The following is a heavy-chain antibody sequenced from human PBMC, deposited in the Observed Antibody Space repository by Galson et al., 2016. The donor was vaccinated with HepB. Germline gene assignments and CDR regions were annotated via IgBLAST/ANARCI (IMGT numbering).Heavy chain of an antibody. J-gene: IGHJ3*02. CDR1: GYTFTSYY. Sequence: SVKVSCKASGYTFTSYYMHWVRQAPGQGLEWIGIINPSGSTSYAQRFQGRVTMTRDTSTSTVYMELSSLTSEDTAVYFCVGGYCSSTSCYKDAFGIWGQGTMVTVSS. V-gene: IGHV1-46*03. CDR2: INPSGST. CDR3: VGGYCSSTSCYKDAFGI. D-gene: IGHD2-2*02.